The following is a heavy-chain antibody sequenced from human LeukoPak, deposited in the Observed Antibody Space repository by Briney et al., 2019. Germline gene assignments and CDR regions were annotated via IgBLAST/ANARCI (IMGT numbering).Heavy chain of an antibody. CDR3: ATRDTGYSYGYYHYYYMDV. J-gene: IGHJ6*03. D-gene: IGHD5-18*01. V-gene: IGHV1-2*02. CDR1: GYTFTVYY. CDR2: INPNSGGT. Sequence: ASVKVSCKASGYTFTVYYMHWVRQAPGQGLEWMGWINPNSGGTNYAQKFQGRVTMTRDTSISTAYMELSRLRSDDTAVYYCATRDTGYSYGYYHYYYMDVWGKGTTVTVSS.